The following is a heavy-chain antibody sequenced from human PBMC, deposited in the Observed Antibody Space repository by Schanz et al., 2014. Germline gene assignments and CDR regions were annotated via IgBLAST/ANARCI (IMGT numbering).Heavy chain of an antibody. Sequence: EVQLVESGGGLVQPGGSLRLSCAASGFTFSSYWMHWVRQAPGKGLVWISRINSDGSSASYADSVKGRFTISRDNAKNTLYLQMNSLRDEDTAMYYCARRVPYSFGLDVWGQGATVTVSS. V-gene: IGHV3-74*02. D-gene: IGHD1-1*01. J-gene: IGHJ6*02. CDR2: INSDGSSA. CDR1: GFTFSSYW. CDR3: ARRVPYSFGLDV.